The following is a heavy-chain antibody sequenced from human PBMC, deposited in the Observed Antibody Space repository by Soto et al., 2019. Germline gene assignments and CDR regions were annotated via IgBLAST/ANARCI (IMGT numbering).Heavy chain of an antibody. Sequence: QLQLQESGPGLVKPSETLSLTCTVSGDSISSTNYYWGWIRQPPGQGLEWIGSIYYSGNTYYNPSLKSRVTISVDTSKNQFSLKLSSVIAADTAVYYCARHSGLQRGVDPWGQGALVTVSS. J-gene: IGHJ5*02. V-gene: IGHV4-39*01. CDR1: GDSISSTNYY. D-gene: IGHD4-4*01. CDR3: ARHSGLQRGVDP. CDR2: IYYSGNT.